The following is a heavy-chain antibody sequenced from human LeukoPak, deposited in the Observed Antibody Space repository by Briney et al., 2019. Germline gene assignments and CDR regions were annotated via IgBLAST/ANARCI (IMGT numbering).Heavy chain of an antibody. Sequence: SVKVSCKDSGYTFTSYAISWVRQAPGQGLEWMGGIIPIFGTANYAQKFQGRVTITADESTSTAYMELSSLRSEDTAVYYRARDMPRYSGSYYNAFDIWGQGTMVTVSS. CDR2: IIPIFGTA. J-gene: IGHJ3*02. CDR1: GYTFTSYA. D-gene: IGHD1-26*01. V-gene: IGHV1-69*13. CDR3: ARDMPRYSGSYYNAFDI.